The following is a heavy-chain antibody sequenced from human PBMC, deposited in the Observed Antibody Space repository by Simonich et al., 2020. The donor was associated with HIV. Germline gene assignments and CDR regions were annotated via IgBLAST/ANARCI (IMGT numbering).Heavy chain of an antibody. Sequence: QVQLQQWGAGLLKPSETLSLTCAVYSGSFSGYYWSWIRQPPGKGLEWIGEINHSGSTNYNPSLKIRVTISVDTSKNQFSLKLSSVTAADTAVYYCARLTAGGLGEYFQHWGQGTLVTVSS. D-gene: IGHD6-13*01. V-gene: IGHV4-34*01. CDR2: INHSGST. J-gene: IGHJ1*01. CDR1: SGSFSGYY. CDR3: ARLTAGGLGEYFQH.